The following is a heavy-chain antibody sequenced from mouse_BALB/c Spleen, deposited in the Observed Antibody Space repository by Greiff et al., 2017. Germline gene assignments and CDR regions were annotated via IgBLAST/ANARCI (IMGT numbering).Heavy chain of an antibody. D-gene: IGHD2-4*01. Sequence: QVQLQQPGAELVKPGAPVKLSCKASGYTFTSYWMNWVKQRPGRGLEWIGRIDPSDSETHYNQKFKDKATLTVDKSSSTAYIQLSSLTSEDSAVYYCARSGLAHYYAMDYWGQGTSVTVSS. V-gene: IGHV1-69*02. J-gene: IGHJ4*01. CDR1: GYTFTSYW. CDR3: ARSGLAHYYAMDY. CDR2: IDPSDSET.